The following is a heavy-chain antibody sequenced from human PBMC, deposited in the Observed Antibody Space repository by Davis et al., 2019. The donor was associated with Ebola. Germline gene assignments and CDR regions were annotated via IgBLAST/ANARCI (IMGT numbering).Heavy chain of an antibody. CDR1: GFTFSSYA. D-gene: IGHD3-22*01. Sequence: GESLKISCAASGFTFSSYAMRWVRQAPGKGLEWVSSLTGSSGNTHYADSVKGRFSISRDNSKNTLYLQMNSLRAGDTAVYYCAKSFHDSRAKKGGALDIWGQGTMVTVSS. J-gene: IGHJ3*02. CDR2: LTGSSGNT. CDR3: AKSFHDSRAKKGGALDI. V-gene: IGHV3-23*01.